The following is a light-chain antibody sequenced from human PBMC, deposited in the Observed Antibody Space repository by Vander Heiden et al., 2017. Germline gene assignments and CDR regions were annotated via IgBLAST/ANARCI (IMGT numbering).Light chain of an antibody. Sequence: HSALTQPASVSGYPGQSITISCTGTSSDVGTYNLVSWYQQPPGKAPQLIIFEVSERPSGVSPRFSGSKSGDTASLTISGLQADDEADYYCCSYAPTKSYVFGGGTKLTVL. CDR3: CSYAPTKSYV. V-gene: IGLV2-23*02. CDR1: SSDVGTYNL. J-gene: IGLJ2*01. CDR2: EVS.